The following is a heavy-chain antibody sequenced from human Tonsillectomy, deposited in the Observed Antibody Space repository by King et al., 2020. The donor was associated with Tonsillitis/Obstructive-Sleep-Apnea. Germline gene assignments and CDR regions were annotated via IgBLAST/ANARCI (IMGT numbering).Heavy chain of an antibody. Sequence: VQLVESGGGLVQPGGSLRLSCAASGFTFSSYSMNWVRQAPGEGLEWVSYISRGGNTIFYADSVKGRFTISRDNAKKSMYLQMNSLRDEDTAVYYCARDAYPKQMHACDIWGQGTMVSVSS. CDR1: GFTFSSYS. V-gene: IGHV3-48*02. D-gene: IGHD3-16*01. CDR2: ISRGGNTI. CDR3: ARDAYPKQMHACDI. J-gene: IGHJ3*02.